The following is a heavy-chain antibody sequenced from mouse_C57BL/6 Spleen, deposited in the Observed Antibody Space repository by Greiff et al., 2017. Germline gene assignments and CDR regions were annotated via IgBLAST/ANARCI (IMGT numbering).Heavy chain of an antibody. D-gene: IGHD2-5*01. J-gene: IGHJ2*01. CDR2: IYPGDGDT. CDR1: GYAFSSSW. Sequence: QVQLKESGPELVKPGASVKISCKASGYAFSSSWMNWVKQRPGKGLEWIGRIYPGDGDTNYNGKFKGKATLTADKSSSTAYMQLSSLTSEDSAVYFCARTRSNYGGSNFDYWGQGTTLTVSS. V-gene: IGHV1-82*01. CDR3: ARTRSNYGGSNFDY.